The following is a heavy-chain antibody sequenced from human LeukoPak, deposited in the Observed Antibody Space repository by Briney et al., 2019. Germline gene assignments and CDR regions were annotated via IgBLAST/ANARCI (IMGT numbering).Heavy chain of an antibody. Sequence: GGSLRLSCAASGFTFSSYSMNWVRQAPGKGLEWVSSISSSSYIYYADSVKGRFTISRDNAKNSLYLQMNSLRAEDTVVYYCHHFDWFIGFDYWGQGTLVTVSS. J-gene: IGHJ4*02. V-gene: IGHV3-21*01. CDR2: ISSSSYI. CDR3: HHFDWFIGFDY. CDR1: GFTFSSYS. D-gene: IGHD3-9*01.